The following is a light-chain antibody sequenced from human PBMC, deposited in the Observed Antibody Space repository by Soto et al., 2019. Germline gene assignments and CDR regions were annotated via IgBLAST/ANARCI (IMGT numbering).Light chain of an antibody. Sequence: EVVMTQSPATLSVSPGERVTLSCRASESVHRNLAWYHQKPGQGPSLLIYYASTSATGVADTSTGSGSGTEFTLAISSLQSEAFGEYHGQHYCNCPPSFGPGTIVDIK. CDR3: QHYCNCPPS. CDR1: ESVHRN. J-gene: IGKJ3*01. CDR2: YAS. V-gene: IGKV3-15*01.